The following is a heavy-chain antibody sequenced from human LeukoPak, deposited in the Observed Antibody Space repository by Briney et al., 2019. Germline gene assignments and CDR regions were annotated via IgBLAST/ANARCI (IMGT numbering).Heavy chain of an antibody. CDR1: GGSFSGYY. CDR3: ARHRVYDYVWGSYRHYFDY. V-gene: IGHV4-34*01. D-gene: IGHD3-16*02. CDR2: INHSGST. J-gene: IGHJ4*02. Sequence: PSETLSLTCAVYGGSFSGYYWSWIRQPPGKGLEWIGEINHSGSTYYNPSLKSRVTISVDTSKNQFSLKLSSVTAADTAVYYCARHRVYDYVWGSYRHYFDYWGQGTLVTVSS.